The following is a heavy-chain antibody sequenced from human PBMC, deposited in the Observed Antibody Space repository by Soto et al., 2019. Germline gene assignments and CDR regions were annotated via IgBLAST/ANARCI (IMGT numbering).Heavy chain of an antibody. J-gene: IGHJ4*02. Sequence: EVQLVESGGGLVQPGGSLRLSCAASEFSFSNSWMSWVRQAPGKGLEWVAYIKYDGTEKNYVDSVKGRFTISRDNSKNTLYLQMNSLRAEDTAVYYCARDSSGWYYFDYWGQGTLVTVSS. CDR2: IKYDGTEK. CDR1: EFSFSNSW. CDR3: ARDSSGWYYFDY. V-gene: IGHV3-7*03. D-gene: IGHD6-19*01.